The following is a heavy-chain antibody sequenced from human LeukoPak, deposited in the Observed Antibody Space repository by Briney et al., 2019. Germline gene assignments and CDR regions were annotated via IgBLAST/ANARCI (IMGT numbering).Heavy chain of an antibody. D-gene: IGHD4-17*01. V-gene: IGHV4-31*11. CDR2: IYYSGST. CDR3: ARDTVTTVGYGMDV. Sequence: SQTLSLTCAVSGGSISSGGYYWSWIRQHPGKGLEWIGYIYYSGSTYYNPSLKSRVTISVDTSKNQFSLKLSSVTAADTAVYYCARDTVTTVGYGMDVWGQGTTVTVSS. J-gene: IGHJ6*02. CDR1: GGSISSGGYY.